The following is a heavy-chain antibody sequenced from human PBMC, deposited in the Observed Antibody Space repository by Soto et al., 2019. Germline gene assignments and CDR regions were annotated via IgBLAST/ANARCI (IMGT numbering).Heavy chain of an antibody. J-gene: IGHJ6*02. V-gene: IGHV5-51*01. Sequence: GESLKISCKGSGYSFTSYWIGWVRQMPGKGLEWMGIICPGDSDTRYSPSFQGQVTISADKSISTAYLQWSSLKASDTAMYYCARLPLSNYYYYGMDVWGQGTTVTVSS. CDR1: GYSFTSYW. CDR3: ARLPLSNYYYYGMDV. CDR2: ICPGDSDT.